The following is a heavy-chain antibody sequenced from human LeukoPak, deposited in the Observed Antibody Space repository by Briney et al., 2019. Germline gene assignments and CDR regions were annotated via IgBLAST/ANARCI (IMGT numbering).Heavy chain of an antibody. J-gene: IGHJ4*02. CDR1: GGSISSSSYY. CDR2: IYTTGST. V-gene: IGHV4-61*02. CDR3: ARDSSGYYYLFDY. Sequence: SQTLSLTCTVSGGSISSSSYYWSWIRRTAGKGLEWIGRIYTTGSTNYNPSLKSRVTMSVDTSMNQFSLKLSSVTAADTAVYYCARDSSGYYYLFDYRGQGTLVTVSS. D-gene: IGHD3-22*01.